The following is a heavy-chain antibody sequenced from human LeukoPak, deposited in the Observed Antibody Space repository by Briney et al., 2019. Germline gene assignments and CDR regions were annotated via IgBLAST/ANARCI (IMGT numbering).Heavy chain of an antibody. V-gene: IGHV3-21*01. CDR2: ISSSSSYI. Sequence: PGGSLRLSCAASGFTVSSNYMSWVRQAPGKGLEWVSFISSSSSYIYYADSVKGRFTISRDNARNSLYLQMNSLRAEDTAVYYCARDKYGDQYYFDYWGQGTLVTVSS. CDR1: GFTVSSNY. CDR3: ARDKYGDQYYFDY. D-gene: IGHD4-17*01. J-gene: IGHJ4*02.